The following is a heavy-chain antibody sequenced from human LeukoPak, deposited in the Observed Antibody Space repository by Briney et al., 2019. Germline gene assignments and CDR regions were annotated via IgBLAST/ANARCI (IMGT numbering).Heavy chain of an antibody. Sequence: PGGSLRLSCAASGFTFSSYGMHGVRQAPGKGLEWVAVIWYDGSYKHYADSVKGRFTIPRDNSKNTLYLQMSSLRAEDTAVYYCARELRYGGYDFGYWGQGILVTVSS. J-gene: IGHJ4*02. D-gene: IGHD5-12*01. V-gene: IGHV3-33*01. CDR2: IWYDGSYK. CDR1: GFTFSSYG. CDR3: ARELRYGGYDFGY.